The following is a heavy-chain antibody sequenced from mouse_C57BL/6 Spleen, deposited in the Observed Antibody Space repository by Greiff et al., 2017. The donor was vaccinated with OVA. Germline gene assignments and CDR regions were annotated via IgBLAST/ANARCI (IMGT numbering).Heavy chain of an antibody. CDR1: GFTSSDYG. CDR3: TRQYYGSSFDY. Sequence: EVLLVESGGGLVKPGGSLKLSCAASGFTSSDYGMHWGRQAPVKGLAWVAYISSGSSTIYYADTVKGRFTISRDNAKNTLYLQMTSLRSEDTAMYYCTRQYYGSSFDYWGQGTTRTVSS. V-gene: IGHV5-17*01. D-gene: IGHD1-1*01. J-gene: IGHJ2*01. CDR2: ISSGSSTI.